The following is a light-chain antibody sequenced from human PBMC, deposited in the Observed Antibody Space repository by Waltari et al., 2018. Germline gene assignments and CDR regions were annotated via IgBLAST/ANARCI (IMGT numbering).Light chain of an antibody. CDR2: AAS. J-gene: IGKJ3*01. CDR1: QVISNY. CDR3: QQFESYPRT. Sequence: DILLTQSPSFLSASVGDRISITCRASQVISNYLAWLQQKPGKAPKVLFYAASSLQSGVPARFSGSGSGAEFTLTISSLQPEDVATYYCQQFESYPRTFGPGTAVDIK. V-gene: IGKV1-9*01.